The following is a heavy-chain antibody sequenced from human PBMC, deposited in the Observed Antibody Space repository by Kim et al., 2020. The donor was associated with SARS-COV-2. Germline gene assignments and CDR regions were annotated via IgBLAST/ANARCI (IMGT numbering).Heavy chain of an antibody. V-gene: IGHV3-74*03. CDR3: ARDLST. CDR2: INNDGSST. J-gene: IGHJ4*02. Sequence: GGSLRLSCATSGFTFKTYWMHWIRQTPGKGLVWVSRINNDGSSTVYADSVKGRFTISRDNVKNTLYLQMNSLRAEDTAVYYCARDLSTWGQGTLVTVSS. CDR1: GFTFKTYW. D-gene: IGHD2-2*01.